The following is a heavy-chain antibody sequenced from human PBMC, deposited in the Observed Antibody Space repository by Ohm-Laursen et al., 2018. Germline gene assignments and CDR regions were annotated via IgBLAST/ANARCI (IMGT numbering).Heavy chain of an antibody. CDR1: GDSVTSKY. J-gene: IGHJ4*02. CDR2: IHSGGET. V-gene: IGHV4-59*08. D-gene: IGHD4-23*01. CDR3: ARAAYAGNSHFDY. Sequence: GTLSLTCPVSGDSVTSKYWSWFRQPPGKGLEWIAYIHSGGETNYNPSLKSRVTISVDTSKNQSSLKMNSVTAADTAVYYCARAAYAGNSHFDYWGQGTLVTVSS.